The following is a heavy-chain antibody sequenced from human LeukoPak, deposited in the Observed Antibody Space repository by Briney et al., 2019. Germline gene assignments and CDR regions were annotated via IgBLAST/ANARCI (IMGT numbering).Heavy chain of an antibody. D-gene: IGHD3-22*01. V-gene: IGHV3-73*01. CDR1: GFTFSSYE. CDR3: TRPPGSSYYYDSSGFDY. J-gene: IGHJ4*02. CDR2: IRSKANSYAT. Sequence: GGSLRLSCAAAGFTFSSYEMNWVRQASGKGLEWVGRIRSKANSYATAYAASVKGRFTISRDDSKNTAYLQMNSLKTEDTAVYYCTRPPGSSYYYDSSGFDYWGQGTLVTVSS.